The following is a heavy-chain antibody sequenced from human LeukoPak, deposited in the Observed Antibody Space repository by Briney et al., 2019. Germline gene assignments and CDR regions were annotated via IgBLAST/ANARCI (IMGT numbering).Heavy chain of an antibody. Sequence: SETLSLTCTVSGGSITNFYWSWIRHPPGKRPEWIGYIYASGSTNYNPSLRGRVTISIDTSKNQFSLRLNSVTAADTAVYYCARDRGRYFDYWGRGTLVTVSS. CDR3: ARDRGRYFDY. CDR1: GGSITNFY. CDR2: IYASGST. V-gene: IGHV4-59*01. J-gene: IGHJ4*02. D-gene: IGHD3-10*01.